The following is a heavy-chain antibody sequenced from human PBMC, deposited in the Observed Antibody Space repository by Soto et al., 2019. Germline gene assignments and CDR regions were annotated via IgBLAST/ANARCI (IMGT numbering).Heavy chain of an antibody. V-gene: IGHV1-18*01. Sequence: ASVTVSCKASGYTFTSYGISWVRQATGQGLEWMGWISAYNGNTNYAQKLQGRVTMTTDTSTSTAYMELRSLRSDDTAVYYCARVSSSWSIYYYGMDVWGQGTTVTVSS. D-gene: IGHD6-13*01. CDR2: ISAYNGNT. CDR3: ARVSSSWSIYYYGMDV. CDR1: GYTFTSYG. J-gene: IGHJ6*02.